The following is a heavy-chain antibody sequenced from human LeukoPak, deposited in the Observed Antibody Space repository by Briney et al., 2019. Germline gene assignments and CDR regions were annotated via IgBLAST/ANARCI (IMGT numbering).Heavy chain of an antibody. V-gene: IGHV4-59*01. CDR2: VYYSGST. Sequence: SETLSLTCTVSGGSISSYYWSWIRQPPGKGLEWIGYVYYSGSTNYNPSLKSRVTISVDTSKNQFSLKLSSVTAADTAVYHCARDSRTTTAFDISGQGTMVTVSS. J-gene: IGHJ3*02. CDR1: GGSISSYY. CDR3: ARDSRTTTAFDI. D-gene: IGHD1-1*01.